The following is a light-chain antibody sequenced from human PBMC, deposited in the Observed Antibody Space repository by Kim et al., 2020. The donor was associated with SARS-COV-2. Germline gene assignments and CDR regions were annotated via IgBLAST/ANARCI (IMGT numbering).Light chain of an antibody. Sequence: LGQTVRIRCKRDSLRSYLASGYQQRPGQAPVLVIFGKNNRPSGIPDRFSGASSGNTASLTITGAQAEDEADYYCNSRDSSGNHLYVFGTGTKVTVL. CDR3: NSRDSSGNHLYV. J-gene: IGLJ1*01. CDR1: SLRSYL. V-gene: IGLV3-19*01. CDR2: GKN.